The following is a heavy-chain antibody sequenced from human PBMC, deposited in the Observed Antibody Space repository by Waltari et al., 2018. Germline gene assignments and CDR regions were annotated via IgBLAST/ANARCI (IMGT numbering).Heavy chain of an antibody. CDR2: INAGNGNT. V-gene: IGHV1-3*01. D-gene: IGHD1-26*01. Sequence: QVQLVQSGAEVKKPGASVKVSCKASGYTFTSYAMHWVRQAPGQRLEWMGWINAGNGNTKYSQKFQGRVTMTEDTSTDTAYMELSSLRSEDTAVYYCATMGYHYGMDVWGQGTTVTVSS. CDR1: GYTFTSYA. J-gene: IGHJ6*02. CDR3: ATMGYHYGMDV.